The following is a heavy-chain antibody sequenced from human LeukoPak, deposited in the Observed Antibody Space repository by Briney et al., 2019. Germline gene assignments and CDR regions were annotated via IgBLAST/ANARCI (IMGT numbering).Heavy chain of an antibody. V-gene: IGHV4-59*08. CDR1: GGSITFYY. CDR2: TFYSGNV. J-gene: IGHJ4*02. CDR3: AARRNYDFWSGYSQPGY. Sequence: SETLSLTCTVSGGSITFYYWHWMRQPPGKGLEWIGHTFYSGNVKYNPSLESRVTISVDRSKNQFSLKLSSVTAADTAVYYCAARRNYDFWSGYSQPGYWGQGTLVTVSS. D-gene: IGHD3-3*01.